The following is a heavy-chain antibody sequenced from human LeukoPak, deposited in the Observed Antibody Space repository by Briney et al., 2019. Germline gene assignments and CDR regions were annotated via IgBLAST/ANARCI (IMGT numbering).Heavy chain of an antibody. V-gene: IGHV4-39*01. CDR2: LYLSRTT. CDR3: VRHDGRGGATMGSLDS. D-gene: IGHD5-12*01. CDR1: GGSISGGSHH. Sequence: SVTLSLTCTVSGGSISGGSHHWGWFRQSPGKGLEWIGSLYLSRTTYYNPSLNSRVTISVDTSKNQFSLQLNSVTAADTAVYYCVRHDGRGGATMGSLDSWGQGSLVTVSS. J-gene: IGHJ4*02.